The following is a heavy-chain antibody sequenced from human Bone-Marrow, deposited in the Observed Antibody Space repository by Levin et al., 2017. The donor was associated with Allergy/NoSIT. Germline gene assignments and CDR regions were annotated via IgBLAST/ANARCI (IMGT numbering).Heavy chain of an antibody. CDR3: ARDRGGFGYEQIDY. Sequence: ASVKVSCKVSGGIFSSHTINWVRQAPGQGLEWMGGIVPVFGTTNYAHRFQGRLTITADESTATAYMELSSLKSEDTAVYYCARDRGGFGYEQIDYWGQGSLVTVSS. D-gene: IGHD5-12*01. V-gene: IGHV1-69*13. CDR1: GGIFSSHT. J-gene: IGHJ4*02. CDR2: IVPVFGTT.